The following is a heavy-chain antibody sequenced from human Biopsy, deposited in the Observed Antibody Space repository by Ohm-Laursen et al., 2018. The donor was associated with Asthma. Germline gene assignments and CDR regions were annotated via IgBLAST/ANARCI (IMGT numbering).Heavy chain of an antibody. Sequence: SSAKVSCKSLGGTFNTYVIGWVRQAPGQGLEWMGGINSVFGTTTYPQKFQDRVTITADDSTSTVYMELSSLRSEDTAAYYCARKAGSCISRTCYSLDFWGQGTLVTVSS. V-gene: IGHV1-69*01. CDR3: ARKAGSCISRTCYSLDF. CDR2: INSVFGTT. J-gene: IGHJ4*02. D-gene: IGHD2-2*01. CDR1: GGTFNTYV.